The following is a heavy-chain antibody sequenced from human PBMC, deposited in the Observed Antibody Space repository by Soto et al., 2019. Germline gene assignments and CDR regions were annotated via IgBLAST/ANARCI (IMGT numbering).Heavy chain of an antibody. J-gene: IGHJ3*01. CDR1: GFTFNYYW. V-gene: IGHV3-74*01. CDR3: VRGDKGGFDL. Sequence: EVQLVESEGGLVQRGGSLRLSCAASGFTFNYYWMHWVRQAPGQGLVWVSHIHSDGSTTTYADSVKGRFTISRDNAKNTRYLQMNSLRAGDTAVYYCVRGDKGGFDLWGQGTTVTVSS. CDR2: IHSDGSTT. D-gene: IGHD2-21*02.